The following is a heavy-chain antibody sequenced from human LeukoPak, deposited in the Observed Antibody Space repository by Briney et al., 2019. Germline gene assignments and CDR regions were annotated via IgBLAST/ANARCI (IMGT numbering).Heavy chain of an antibody. V-gene: IGHV3-48*01. Sequence: GGSLRLSCAASGFNFDDYGMSWVRQAPGKGLEWVSYISSSSSTIYYADSVKGRFTISRDNAKNSLYLQMNSLRAEDTAVYYCARRTVTYPHRHVDYWGQGTLVTVSS. CDR3: ARRTVTYPHRHVDY. CDR1: GFNFDDYG. J-gene: IGHJ4*02. D-gene: IGHD4-17*01. CDR2: ISSSSSTI.